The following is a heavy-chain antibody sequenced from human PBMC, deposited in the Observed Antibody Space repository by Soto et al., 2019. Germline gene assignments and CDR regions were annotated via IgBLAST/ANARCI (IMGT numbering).Heavy chain of an antibody. D-gene: IGHD2-15*01. CDR1: DYSISSFY. CDR2: IHSTGTS. CDR3: ARHGWLAGHPDYFDL. Sequence: SETLSLTCSVSDYSISSFYWSWFRQPPGKGLEWIACIHSTGTSTYNLSLMSRVTISMDTSNNQFSLRLTSVTATDTAVYFCARHGWLAGHPDYFDLWGLGTLVTVSS. J-gene: IGHJ4*02. V-gene: IGHV4-59*08.